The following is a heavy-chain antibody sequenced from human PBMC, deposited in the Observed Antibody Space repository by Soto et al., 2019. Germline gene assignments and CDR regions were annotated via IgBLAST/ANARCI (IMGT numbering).Heavy chain of an antibody. CDR3: ARVNYDFWSGYYSPDYYYMDV. Sequence: ASVKVCCKASGYTFTSYGISWVRQAPGQGLEWMGWISAYNGNTNYAQKLQGRVTMTTDTSTSTAYMELRSLRSDDTAVYYCARVNYDFWSGYYSPDYYYMDVWGKGTTVTVSS. D-gene: IGHD3-3*01. V-gene: IGHV1-18*01. CDR2: ISAYNGNT. CDR1: GYTFTSYG. J-gene: IGHJ6*03.